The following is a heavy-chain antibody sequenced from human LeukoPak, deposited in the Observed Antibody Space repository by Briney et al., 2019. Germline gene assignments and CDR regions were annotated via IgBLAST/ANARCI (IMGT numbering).Heavy chain of an antibody. J-gene: IGHJ3*02. V-gene: IGHV3-30-3*01. Sequence: PGGSLRLSCAASGCTFSSYAMHWVRQAPGKGLEWVAVISYDGSNKYYADSVKGRFTISRDNCKNTLYLQMNSLRAEDTAVYYCARASQESIGRAFDIWGQGTMVTVSS. D-gene: IGHD6-6*01. CDR3: ARASQESIGRAFDI. CDR1: GCTFSSYA. CDR2: ISYDGSNK.